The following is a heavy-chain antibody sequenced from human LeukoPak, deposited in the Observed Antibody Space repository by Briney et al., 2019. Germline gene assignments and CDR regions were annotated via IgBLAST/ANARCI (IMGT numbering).Heavy chain of an antibody. D-gene: IGHD6-6*01. V-gene: IGHV1-46*01. CDR1: GYTFTSYY. J-gene: IGHJ6*02. Sequence: GASVKVSCKASGYTFTSYYMHWVRQAPGQGLEWMGIINPSGCSTSYAQKFQGRVTMTRDTSTSTVYMELSSLRSEDTAVYYCARDLQLVHHYYYGMDVWGQGTTVTVSS. CDR3: ARDLQLVHHYYYGMDV. CDR2: INPSGCST.